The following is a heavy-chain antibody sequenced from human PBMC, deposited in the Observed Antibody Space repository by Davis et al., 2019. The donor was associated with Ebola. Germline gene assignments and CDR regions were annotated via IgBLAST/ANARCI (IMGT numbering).Heavy chain of an antibody. CDR2: INPSGGST. V-gene: IGHV1-46*01. J-gene: IGHJ4*02. CDR1: GYTFTSYG. D-gene: IGHD4-17*01. CDR3: ARATVTTSFLDY. Sequence: ASVKVSCKASGYTFTSYGISWVRQAPGQGLEWMGIINPSGGSTSYAQKFQGRVTMTRDTSTSTVYMELSSLRSEDTAVYYCARATVTTSFLDYWGQGTLVTVSS.